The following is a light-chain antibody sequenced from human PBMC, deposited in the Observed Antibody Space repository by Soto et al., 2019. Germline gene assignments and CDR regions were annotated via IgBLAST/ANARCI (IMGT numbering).Light chain of an antibody. V-gene: IGLV2-14*03. J-gene: IGLJ1*01. CDR1: SSDVGGYNY. CDR3: SSYTSTTTRV. CDR2: EVS. Sequence: ALTQPASVSGSPGQPITISCTGTSSDVGGYNYVSWYQQHPGKGPKLMIYEVSNRPSGVSNRFSGSKSGNTATLTISGLQAEDEADYYCSSYTSTTTRVFGTGTKGTVL.